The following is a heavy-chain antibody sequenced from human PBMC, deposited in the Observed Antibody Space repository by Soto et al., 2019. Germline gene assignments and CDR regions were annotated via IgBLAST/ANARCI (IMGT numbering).Heavy chain of an antibody. J-gene: IGHJ6*02. CDR1: GFTFSSSA. D-gene: IGHD3-3*01. CDR3: VRSSRRDITASRGMDV. V-gene: IGHV3-64*04. Sequence: PGGSLRLSCSASGFTFSSSAMHWVRQAPGKGLEYVSGISYNGGTTYYADSVKGRFIISRDSPKNTVYLQLNNLRSEDSAVYYCVRSSRRDITASRGMDVWGLGTTVTVSS. CDR2: ISYNGGTT.